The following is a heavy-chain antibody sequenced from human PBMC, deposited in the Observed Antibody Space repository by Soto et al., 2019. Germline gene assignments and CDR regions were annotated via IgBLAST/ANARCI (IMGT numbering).Heavy chain of an antibody. CDR3: ARGGVDVVATSAFDY. D-gene: IGHD5-12*01. CDR1: GLPYSSSA. V-gene: IGHV1-69*13. Sequence: GGSVKVCFKASGLPYSSSAISLVRQAPGQGPEWMGGINPILGTPDYAPKFQGRVTITADESTSTVYMELGSLRSEDTAMYYCARGGVDVVATSAFDYWGQGTMVTVSS. CDR2: INPILGTP. J-gene: IGHJ4*02.